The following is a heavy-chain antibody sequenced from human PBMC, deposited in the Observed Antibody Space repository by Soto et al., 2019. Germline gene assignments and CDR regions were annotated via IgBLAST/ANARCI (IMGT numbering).Heavy chain of an antibody. CDR3: AKSRMAAVAADIHAFDI. CDR2: ISWNSGSI. J-gene: IGHJ3*02. V-gene: IGHV3-9*01. D-gene: IGHD6-19*01. CDR1: GFTFSNSD. Sequence: QPGGSLRLSCAASGFTFSNSDMNWVHQAPGKGLEWVSGISWNSGSIGYADSVKGRFTISRDNAKNSLYLQMNSLRAEDTALYYCAKSRMAAVAADIHAFDIWGQGTMVTVS.